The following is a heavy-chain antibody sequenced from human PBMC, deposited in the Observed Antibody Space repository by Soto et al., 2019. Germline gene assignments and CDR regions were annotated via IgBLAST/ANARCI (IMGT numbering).Heavy chain of an antibody. CDR1: GYSFTSYW. CDR3: ARHNLTYYYDSSGYYYEEFIDY. CDR2: IDPSDSYT. D-gene: IGHD3-22*01. J-gene: IGHJ4*02. Sequence: EVQLVQSGAEVKKPGESLRISCKGSGYSFTSYWISWVRQMPGKGLEWMGRIDPSDSYTNYSPSFQGHVTISADKSISTAYLQWSSLKASDTAMYYCARHNLTYYYDSSGYYYEEFIDYWGQGTLVTVSS. V-gene: IGHV5-10-1*03.